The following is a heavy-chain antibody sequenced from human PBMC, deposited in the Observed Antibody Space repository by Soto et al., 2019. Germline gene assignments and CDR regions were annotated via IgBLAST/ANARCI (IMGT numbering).Heavy chain of an antibody. D-gene: IGHD3-22*01. CDR3: AEDIYYDSSGYGDYYFDY. V-gene: IGHV3-23*01. CDR1: GFTFSSYA. J-gene: IGHJ4*02. Sequence: TGGSLRLSCAASGFTFSSYAMSWVRQAPGKGLEWVSAISGSGGSTYYADSVKGRFTISRDNSKNTLYLQMNSLRAEDTAVYYCAEDIYYDSSGYGDYYFDYWGQGTLVTVSS. CDR2: ISGSGGST.